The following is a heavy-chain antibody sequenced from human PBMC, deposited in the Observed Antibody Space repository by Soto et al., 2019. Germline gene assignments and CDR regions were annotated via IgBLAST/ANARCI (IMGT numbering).Heavy chain of an antibody. CDR2: ISAYNGNT. D-gene: IGHD5-18*01. CDR3: ARDRIQLWPNPKGMDV. V-gene: IGHV1-18*01. CDR1: GYTFTSYG. J-gene: IGHJ6*02. Sequence: ASVKVSCKASGYTFTSYGISWVRKAPGQGLEWMGWISAYNGNTNYAQKLQGRVTMTTDTSTSTAYMELRSLRSDDTAVYYCARDRIQLWPNPKGMDVWGQGTTVTVSS.